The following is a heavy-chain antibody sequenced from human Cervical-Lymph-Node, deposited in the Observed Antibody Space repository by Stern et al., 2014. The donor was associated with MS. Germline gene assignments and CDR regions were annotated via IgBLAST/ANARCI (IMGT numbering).Heavy chain of an antibody. CDR2: IYPADSDT. J-gene: IGHJ4*02. CDR1: GYTFTAYW. D-gene: IGHD6-19*01. V-gene: IGHV5-51*01. Sequence: EVQLVQSAAEVKKPGESLRISCKASGYTFTAYWIAWVRQMPGKGLEWMGIIYPADSDTRYSPSFQGQVTISADKSITTAYLHLSSLKASDTAIYYCARQLSSEELDHWGQGTLVAVSS. CDR3: ARQLSSEELDH.